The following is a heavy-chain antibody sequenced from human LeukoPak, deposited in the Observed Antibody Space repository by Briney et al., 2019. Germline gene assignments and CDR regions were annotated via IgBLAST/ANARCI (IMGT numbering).Heavy chain of an antibody. D-gene: IGHD3-10*01. V-gene: IGHV3-9*01. J-gene: IGHJ4*02. CDR1: GFSFDDFA. CDR2: ITWNGGTI. CDR3: ATRYASGPIADY. Sequence: SLRLSCAASGFSFDDFATHWVRQAPGKGLEWVSGITWNGGTIDYADSVKGRFTISRDNAKNSLYLQMNSLRAEDTALYYCATRYASGPIADYWGQGTLVTVSS.